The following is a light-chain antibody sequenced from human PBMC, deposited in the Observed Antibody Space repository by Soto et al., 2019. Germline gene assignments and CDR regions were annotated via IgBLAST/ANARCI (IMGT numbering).Light chain of an antibody. CDR2: GAS. CDR3: QHYLNYPIT. V-gene: IGKV1-8*01. J-gene: IGKJ5*01. CDR1: QDIGSV. Sequence: AILMTHSPWSLSSSTGYTFTITCLASQDIGSVLAWYQQKPGTAPKVLISGASNLHGGVPSRFGGSGSRTDFTLTITHLQSEDFATYYCQHYLNYPITFGQGTRLEIK.